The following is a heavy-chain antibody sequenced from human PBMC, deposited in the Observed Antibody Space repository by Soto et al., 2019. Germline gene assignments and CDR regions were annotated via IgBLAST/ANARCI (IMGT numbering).Heavy chain of an antibody. CDR3: ARQSYGDYELHWFDP. J-gene: IGHJ5*02. CDR2: IDYSWST. D-gene: IGHD4-17*01. V-gene: IGHV4-39*01. Sequence: QLQLQESGPGLVKPSETLSLTCTVSGGSISSSSYYWGRIRLPPAKGREWIGSIDYSWSTHYNPAHNSRVAISGVTSKNQFSLKRSSVTAADTAVYYGARQSYGDYELHWFDPWGQGTLVTVSS. CDR1: GGSISSSSYY.